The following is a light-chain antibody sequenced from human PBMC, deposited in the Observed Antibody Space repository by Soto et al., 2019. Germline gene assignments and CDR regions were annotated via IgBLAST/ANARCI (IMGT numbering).Light chain of an antibody. CDR1: SSDVGGYNY. V-gene: IGLV2-14*01. CDR3: SSYTSSTALYV. J-gene: IGLJ1*01. CDR2: DVS. Sequence: QSVLTQPASVSGSPGQSITISCTGTSSDVGGYNYVSWYQQHPGKAPKLMIYDVSNRPSGVSNRFSGSKSGNTASLTISGLQAEDEADYCCSSYTSSTALYVFGNGTKVTVL.